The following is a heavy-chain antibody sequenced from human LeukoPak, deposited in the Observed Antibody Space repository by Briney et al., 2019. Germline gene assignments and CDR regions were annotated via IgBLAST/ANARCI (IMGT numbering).Heavy chain of an antibody. Sequence: SETLSLTCIVSGGSISSYYWSWIRQPPGKGLEWIGYIYYSGSTHYNPSLKSRVTISVDTSKNQLSLELNSVTAADTAVYYCARAGPGYCSSTSCYYFDYWGQGTLVTVSS. J-gene: IGHJ4*02. D-gene: IGHD2-2*01. V-gene: IGHV4-59*01. CDR3: ARAGPGYCSSTSCYYFDY. CDR1: GGSISSYY. CDR2: IYYSGST.